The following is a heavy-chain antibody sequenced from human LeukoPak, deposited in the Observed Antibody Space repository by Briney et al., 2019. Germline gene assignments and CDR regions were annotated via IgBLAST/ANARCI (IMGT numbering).Heavy chain of an antibody. J-gene: IGHJ4*02. Sequence: GGSLRLSCEGSGFTFKTYWMSWVRQAPGKGLEWVGFIRSKAYGGTTEYAASVKGRFTIPRDDSKSIAYLQMNSLKTEDTAVYYCMLKDGYNIDYWGQGTLVTVSS. CDR3: MLKDGYNIDY. CDR1: GFTFKTYW. V-gene: IGHV3-49*04. CDR2: IRSKAYGGTT. D-gene: IGHD5-24*01.